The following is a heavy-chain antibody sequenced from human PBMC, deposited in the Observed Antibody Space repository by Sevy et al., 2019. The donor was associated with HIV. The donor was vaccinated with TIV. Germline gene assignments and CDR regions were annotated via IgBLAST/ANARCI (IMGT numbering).Heavy chain of an antibody. CDR3: ARINRYCSGGICFSSYFDP. V-gene: IGHV4-59*01. CDR2: IYYSGST. Sequence: ETLSLTCTVSGGSIRSYYWSWIRQPPGKGLEWIGYIYYSGSTNYNPSLKSRVTISVDTSKNQFSLKLSSVTAADTAVYYCARINRYCSGGICFSSYFDPWGQGTLVTVSS. D-gene: IGHD2-15*01. J-gene: IGHJ5*02. CDR1: GGSIRSYY.